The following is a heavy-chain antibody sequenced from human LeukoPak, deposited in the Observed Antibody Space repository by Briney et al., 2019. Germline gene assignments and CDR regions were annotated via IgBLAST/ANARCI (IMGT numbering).Heavy chain of an antibody. J-gene: IGHJ4*02. CDR3: ARGGEFTMIGTPFDY. V-gene: IGHV4-30-4*08. D-gene: IGHD3-22*01. Sequence: PSQTLSLTCTVSGGSISSGDYYWSWIRQPPGKGLEWIGYIYYSGSTYYNPSLKSRVTISVDTSKNQFSLKLSSVTAADTAMYYCARGGEFTMIGTPFDYWGQGTLVTVSS. CDR2: IYYSGST. CDR1: GGSISSGDYY.